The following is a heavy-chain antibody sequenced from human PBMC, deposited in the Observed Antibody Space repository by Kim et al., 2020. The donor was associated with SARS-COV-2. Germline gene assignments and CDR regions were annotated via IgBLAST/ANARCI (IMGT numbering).Heavy chain of an antibody. J-gene: IGHJ4*02. D-gene: IGHD6-13*01. CDR1: GYTFTSYA. V-gene: IGHV1-3*01. Sequence: ASVKVSCKASGYTFTSYAMHWVRQAPGQSLEWMGWINAGNGNTKYSQKFQGRVTITRDTSASTAYMELSSLRSEDTAVYYCARAKQGGRTGYSSSWYAGYYFDYWGQGTLVTVSS. CDR2: INAGNGNT. CDR3: ARAKQGGRTGYSSSWYAGYYFDY.